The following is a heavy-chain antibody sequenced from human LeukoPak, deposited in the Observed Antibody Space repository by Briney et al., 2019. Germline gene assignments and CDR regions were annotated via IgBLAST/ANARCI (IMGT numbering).Heavy chain of an antibody. CDR1: GFIFSDYY. CDR2: ISQSGSTI. J-gene: IGHJ4*02. V-gene: IGHV3-11*01. Sequence: GGSLRLSCVASGFIFSDYYMSWLRQPPGKGLEWLSYISQSGSTIYYAASVTGRFTFSIANAKNSLYLQMNSLGHGGTVVYYCSRVRHPYGSDYCPQRTLVTVS. D-gene: IGHD3-10*01. CDR3: SRVRHPYGSDY.